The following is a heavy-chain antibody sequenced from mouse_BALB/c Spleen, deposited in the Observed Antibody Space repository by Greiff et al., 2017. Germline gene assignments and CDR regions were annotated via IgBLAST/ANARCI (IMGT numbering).Heavy chain of an antibody. CDR2: ISDGGSYT. CDR1: GFTFSDYY. D-gene: IGHD2-4*01. V-gene: IGHV5-4*02. Sequence: EVMLVASGGGLVKPGGSLKLSCAASGFTFSDYYMYWVRQTPEKRLEWVATISDGGSYTYYPDSVKGRFTISRDNAKNNLYLQMSSLKSEDTAMYYCARGGITTRFADWGQGTLVTVSA. J-gene: IGHJ3*01. CDR3: ARGGITTRFAD.